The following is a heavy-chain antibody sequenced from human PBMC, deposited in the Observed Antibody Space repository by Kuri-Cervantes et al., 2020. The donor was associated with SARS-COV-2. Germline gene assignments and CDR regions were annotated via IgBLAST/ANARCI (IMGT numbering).Heavy chain of an antibody. Sequence: ASVQVSCKASGYTFTSYYMHWVRQAPGQGLEWMGIINPSGGSTSYAQKFQGRVTMTTDTSTSTAYMELRSLRSDDTAVYYCAREGGRFDPWGQGTLVTVSS. V-gene: IGHV1-46*01. CDR3: AREGGRFDP. J-gene: IGHJ5*02. CDR1: GYTFTSYY. CDR2: INPSGGST.